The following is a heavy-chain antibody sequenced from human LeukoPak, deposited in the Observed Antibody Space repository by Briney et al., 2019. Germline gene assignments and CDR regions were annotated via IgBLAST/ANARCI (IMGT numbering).Heavy chain of an antibody. CDR1: GFTFSSYE. J-gene: IGHJ3*02. Sequence: GGSLRRSCAASGFTFSSYEMNWVRQAPGKGLEWGSYISSSGSTIYYADSVKGRFTISRDNAKNSLYLQMNSLRAEDTAVYYCARDPSSGWHNVAFDIWCQGTMVTVSS. CDR3: ARDPSSGWHNVAFDI. V-gene: IGHV3-48*03. D-gene: IGHD6-19*01. CDR2: ISSSGSTI.